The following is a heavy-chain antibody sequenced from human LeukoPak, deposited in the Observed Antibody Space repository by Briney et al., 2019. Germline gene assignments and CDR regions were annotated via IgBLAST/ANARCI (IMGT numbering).Heavy chain of an antibody. CDR2: IYTSGST. Sequence: SETLSLTCTVSGGSTSSYYWSWIRQPPGKGLEWIGYIYTSGSTNYNPSLKSRVTISVDTSKNQFSLKLSSVTAADTAVYYCARSRGYQPLFDLWGSGTLVTVSS. J-gene: IGHJ2*01. D-gene: IGHD2-2*01. V-gene: IGHV4-4*09. CDR3: ARSRGYQPLFDL. CDR1: GGSTSSYY.